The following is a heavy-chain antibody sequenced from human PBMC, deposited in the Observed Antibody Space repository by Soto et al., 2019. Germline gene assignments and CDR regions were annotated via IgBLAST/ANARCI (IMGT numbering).Heavy chain of an antibody. Sequence: ASVKVSCKASGGTFSSYTISWVRQAPGQGLEWMGWINPNSGGTNYAQKLQGWVTMTRDTSISTAYMELSRLRSDDTAVYYCARDRINDYGGFYYYYGMDVWGQGTTVTVSS. CDR1: GGTFSSYT. D-gene: IGHD4-17*01. CDR2: INPNSGGT. CDR3: ARDRINDYGGFYYYYGMDV. V-gene: IGHV1-2*04. J-gene: IGHJ6*02.